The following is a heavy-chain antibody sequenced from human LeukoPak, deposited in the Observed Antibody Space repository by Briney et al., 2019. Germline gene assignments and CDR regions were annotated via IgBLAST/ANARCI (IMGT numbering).Heavy chain of an antibody. V-gene: IGHV4-34*01. CDR2: INHSGSI. CDR1: GGSFSGYY. D-gene: IGHD3-10*01. Sequence: PSETLSLTCAVYGGSFSGYYWSWIRQPPGKGLEWIGEINHSGSINYNPSLKSRVTISVDKSKNQFSLKLSSVTAADTAVYYCAGNYYGSGSYYSEDRYWGQGTLVTVSS. J-gene: IGHJ4*02. CDR3: AGNYYGSGSYYSEDRY.